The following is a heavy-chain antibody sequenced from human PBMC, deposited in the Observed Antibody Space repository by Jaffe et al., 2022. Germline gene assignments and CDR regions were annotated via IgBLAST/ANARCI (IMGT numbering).Heavy chain of an antibody. Sequence: QVQLQQWGAGLLKPSETLSLTCAVYGGSFSGYYWSWIRQPPGKGLEWIGEINHSGSTNYNPSLKSRVTISVDTSKNQFSLKLSSVTAADTAVYYCARDQSIAVAGTPDYWGQGTLVTVSS. CDR3: ARDQSIAVAGTPDY. CDR1: GGSFSGYY. V-gene: IGHV4-34*01. CDR2: INHSGST. J-gene: IGHJ4*02. D-gene: IGHD6-19*01.